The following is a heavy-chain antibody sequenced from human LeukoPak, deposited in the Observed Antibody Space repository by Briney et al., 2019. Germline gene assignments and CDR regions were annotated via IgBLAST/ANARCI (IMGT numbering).Heavy chain of an antibody. Sequence: GGSLRLSCAASGYTFSRYWMHWVRQGPGKGLVWVSRINEDGSSTSYAESVRGRFTISRDNAKNTSYLQMNSLRAEDAAVYYCTTDTFGARDSWGQGTLVTVSS. D-gene: IGHD3-10*01. CDR3: TTDTFGARDS. CDR2: INEDGSST. CDR1: GYTFSRYW. J-gene: IGHJ4*02. V-gene: IGHV3-74*01.